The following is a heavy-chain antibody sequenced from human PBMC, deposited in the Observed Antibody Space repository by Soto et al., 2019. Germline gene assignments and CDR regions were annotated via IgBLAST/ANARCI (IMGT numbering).Heavy chain of an antibody. D-gene: IGHD3-22*01. J-gene: IGHJ5*02. Sequence: QVQLQESGPGLVKPSQTLSLPCTVYGCSISSGDYFWRWIRQPPGKGLEWIGYIYYSGSTYYNPSLKSRVTISVDTSKNQFSLKLSSVTAADTAVYYCARDLSNYDSSGYRRIRFDPWGQGTLVTVSS. V-gene: IGHV4-30-4*01. CDR1: GCSISSGDYF. CDR2: IYYSGST. CDR3: ARDLSNYDSSGYRRIRFDP.